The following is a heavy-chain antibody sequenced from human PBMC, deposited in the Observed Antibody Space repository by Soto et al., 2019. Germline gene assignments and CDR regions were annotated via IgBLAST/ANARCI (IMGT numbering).Heavy chain of an antibody. CDR1: GFTVSSNY. CDR2: IYSGGST. Sequence: GGSLRLSCAASGFTVSSNYMSWVSQAPGKGLEWVSVIYSGGSTYYADSVKGRFTISRDNSKNTLYLQMNSLRAEDTAVYYCARSSSLVRFPLRVGWFDPWGQGTLVTVSS. D-gene: IGHD3-10*01. V-gene: IGHV3-53*01. J-gene: IGHJ5*02. CDR3: ARSSSLVRFPLRVGWFDP.